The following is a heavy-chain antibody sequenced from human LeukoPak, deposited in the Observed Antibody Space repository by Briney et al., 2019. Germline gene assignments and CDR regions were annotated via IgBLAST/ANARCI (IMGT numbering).Heavy chain of an antibody. CDR1: RGTFSSYA. Sequence: ASVKVSCKASRGTFSSYAINWVRQAPGQGLEWMGGIIPTFGTANYAQKFQGRVTITADESTSTAYMELSSLRSEDTAVYYCASLGGGSTVTTYLNYWGQGTLVTVSS. CDR3: ASLGGGSTVTTYLNY. D-gene: IGHD4-17*01. CDR2: IIPTFGTA. J-gene: IGHJ4*02. V-gene: IGHV1-69*13.